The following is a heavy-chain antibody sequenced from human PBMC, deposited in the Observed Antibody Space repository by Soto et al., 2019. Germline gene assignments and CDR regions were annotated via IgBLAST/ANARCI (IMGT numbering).Heavy chain of an antibody. D-gene: IGHD3-16*01. CDR2: ISPYTGNT. J-gene: IGHJ6*02. Sequence: QVQLVQSGDEVKKPGASVKVSCKASGYIFVNYDIAWVRQAPGQGLEWMGWISPYTGNTHSATKIQGRLTMTIDTSTSTAYMDLGSLTSDDTAVYYCVMVDNYVTPTPQDVWGQGTTVTVSS. CDR3: VMVDNYVTPTPQDV. CDR1: GYIFVNYD. V-gene: IGHV1-18*01.